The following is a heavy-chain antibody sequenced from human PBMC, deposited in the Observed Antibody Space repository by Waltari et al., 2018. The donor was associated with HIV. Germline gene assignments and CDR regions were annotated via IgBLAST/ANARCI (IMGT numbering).Heavy chain of an antibody. D-gene: IGHD2-2*01. CDR1: DFTFSSHW. CDR2: IYPATSET. Sequence: QSGPEIKMTGDSLKNSCEASDFTFSSHWSAWVRQRPGGALGWMGIIYPATSETRYSPAFQGHISISVDTSLDVAFLQWSSLAISDTAKYYCARHTASFSTADYWGQGTLVTVFS. J-gene: IGHJ4*01. CDR3: ARHTASFSTADY. V-gene: IGHV5-51*01.